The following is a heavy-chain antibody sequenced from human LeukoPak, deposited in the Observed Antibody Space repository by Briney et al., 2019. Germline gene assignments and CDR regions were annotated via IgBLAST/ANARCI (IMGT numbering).Heavy chain of an antibody. D-gene: IGHD2-2*01. J-gene: IGHJ6*02. Sequence: SETLSLTCAVYGGSFSGYYWSWIRQPPGKGLEWIGEINHSGSTNYNPSLKSRVTISVDTSKNQFSLKLSSVTAADTAVYYCAREWIEVVPAATNYYYYYGMDVWGQGTTVTVSS. CDR1: GGSFSGYY. V-gene: IGHV4-34*01. CDR2: INHSGST. CDR3: AREWIEVVPAATNYYYYYGMDV.